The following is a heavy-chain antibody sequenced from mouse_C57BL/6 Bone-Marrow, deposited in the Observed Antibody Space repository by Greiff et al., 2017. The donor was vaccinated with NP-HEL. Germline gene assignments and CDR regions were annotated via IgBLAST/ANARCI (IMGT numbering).Heavy chain of an antibody. CDR2: ISGGGGNT. Sequence: DVKLVESGGGLVKPGGSLKLSCAASGFTFSSYTMSWVRQTPEKRLEWVATISGGGGNTYYPDSVKGRFTISRDNAKNTLYLQMSSLRSEDTALYYCARPGDGYYLAWFAYWGQGTLVTVSA. CDR3: ARPGDGYYLAWFAY. D-gene: IGHD2-3*01. V-gene: IGHV5-9*01. J-gene: IGHJ3*01. CDR1: GFTFSSYT.